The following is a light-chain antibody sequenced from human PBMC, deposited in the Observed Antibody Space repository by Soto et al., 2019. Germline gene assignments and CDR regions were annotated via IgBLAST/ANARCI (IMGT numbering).Light chain of an antibody. J-gene: IGKJ4*01. CDR2: DAS. Sequence: EIVLTQSPATLSLSPGERVTLSCRASQSIGRYLAWYQHIPGQAPRLLIYDASNRATGIPARFSGSGSGTDFTLTISCLETEDFADYYWQQRASWLTFGGGTKVEIK. CDR3: QQRASWLT. V-gene: IGKV3-11*01. CDR1: QSIGRY.